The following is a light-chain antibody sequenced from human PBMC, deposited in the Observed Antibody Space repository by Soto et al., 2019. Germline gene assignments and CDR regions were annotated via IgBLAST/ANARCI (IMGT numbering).Light chain of an antibody. J-gene: IGKJ5*01. Sequence: ALQVTQSPSSLSASVGDRVTMTCRASQDIRGALAWYQQKSGKPPNLLIYDVSTLEGGVPSRFSGSGSGTEFTLTISSLQPEDFGTSYCQQFNSYPITFGHGTRLEIK. CDR1: QDIRGA. CDR2: DVS. V-gene: IGKV1-13*02. CDR3: QQFNSYPIT.